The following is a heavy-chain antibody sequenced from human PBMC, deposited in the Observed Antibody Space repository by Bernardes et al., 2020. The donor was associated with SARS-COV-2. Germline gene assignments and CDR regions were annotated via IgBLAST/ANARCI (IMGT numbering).Heavy chain of an antibody. V-gene: IGHV3-21*01. D-gene: IGHD5-12*01. Sequence: GGSLRLSCAASGFTFSTYSMNWVRQAPGKGLQWVSSISSSNSHIQYADSVKGRFTISRDNAKNSLYLQMNSLRAEDTAVYYCARPRSGYVCFDLWGQGTLVTVSS. CDR1: GFTFSTYS. CDR3: ARPRSGYVCFDL. CDR2: ISSSNSHI. J-gene: IGHJ5*02.